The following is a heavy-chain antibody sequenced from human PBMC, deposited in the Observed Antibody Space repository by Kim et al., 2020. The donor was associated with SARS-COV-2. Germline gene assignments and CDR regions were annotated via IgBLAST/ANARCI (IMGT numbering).Heavy chain of an antibody. CDR3: AREEQQLGHFDY. CDR2: ISYDGSNK. Sequence: GGSLRLSCAASGFTFSSYGMHWVRQAPGKGLEWVAVISYDGSNKYYADSVKGRFTISRDNSKNTLYLQMNSLRAEDTAVYYCAREEQQLGHFDYWGQGTLVTVSS. CDR1: GFTFSSYG. D-gene: IGHD6-13*01. J-gene: IGHJ4*02. V-gene: IGHV3-33*05.